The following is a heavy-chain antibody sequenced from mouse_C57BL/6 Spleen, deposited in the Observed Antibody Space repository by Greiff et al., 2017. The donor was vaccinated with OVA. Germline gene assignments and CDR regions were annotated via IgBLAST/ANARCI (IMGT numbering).Heavy chain of an antibody. J-gene: IGHJ2*01. CDR3: AKTPDSSGYFDY. V-gene: IGHV1-55*01. Sequence: QVQLQQPGAELVKPGASVKMSCKASGYTFTSYWITWVKQRPGQGLEWIGDIYPGSGSTNYNEKFKSKATLTVDTSSSTAYMQLSSLTSEDSAVYYCAKTPDSSGYFDYWGKGTTLTVAS. D-gene: IGHD3-2*02. CDR2: IYPGSGST. CDR1: GYTFTSYW.